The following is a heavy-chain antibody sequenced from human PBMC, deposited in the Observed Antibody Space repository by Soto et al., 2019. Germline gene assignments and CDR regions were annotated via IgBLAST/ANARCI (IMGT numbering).Heavy chain of an antibody. J-gene: IGHJ6*02. CDR3: ARSSHSEDLPYYYGMDV. CDR2: IYPRDSDT. V-gene: IGHV5-51*01. CDR1: GFTFAIYW. D-gene: IGHD2-15*01. Sequence: PGESLKISCQGSGFTFAIYWISWVRQMPGKGLEWMGVIYPRDSDTRYSPSFQGQVTISADRSISTAYLQWSTLQASDTAVYYCARSSHSEDLPYYYGMDVWGQGTTVTISS.